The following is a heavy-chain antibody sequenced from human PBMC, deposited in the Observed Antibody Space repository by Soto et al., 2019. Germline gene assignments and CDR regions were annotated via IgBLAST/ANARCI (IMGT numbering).Heavy chain of an antibody. CDR2: IYPGDSDT. CDR1: GYSFTSYW. CDR3: ARGGNCSGGSCHYYGMDV. D-gene: IGHD2-15*01. J-gene: IGHJ6*02. Sequence: GESLKISCKGSGYSFTSYWIGWVRQMPGKGLEWMGIIYPGDSDTRYSPSFQGQVTISADKSISTAYLQWSSLKASDTAMYYCARGGNCSGGSCHYYGMDVWGQGTTVTVSS. V-gene: IGHV5-51*01.